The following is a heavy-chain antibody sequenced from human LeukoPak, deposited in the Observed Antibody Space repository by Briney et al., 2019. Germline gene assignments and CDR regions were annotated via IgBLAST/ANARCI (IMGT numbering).Heavy chain of an antibody. CDR2: IYTSGST. CDR3: ARDHYYDSIGYYSGDWFDP. Sequence: PSETLSLTCTVSGGPISSFYWSWIRQPAGKGLGWIGRIYTSGSTNYNPSLKSRVTVSVDTSKNQFSLKLSSVTAADTAVYYCARDHYYDSIGYYSGDWFDPCGQGTLVTVSS. V-gene: IGHV4-4*07. D-gene: IGHD3-22*01. CDR1: GGPISSFY. J-gene: IGHJ5*02.